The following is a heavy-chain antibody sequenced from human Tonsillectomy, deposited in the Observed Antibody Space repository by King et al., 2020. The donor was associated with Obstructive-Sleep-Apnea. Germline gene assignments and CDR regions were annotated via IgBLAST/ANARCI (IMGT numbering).Heavy chain of an antibody. Sequence: QLVQSGGGLVKPGGSLRLSCAASGFTFSDYYMGWIRQAPGKGLEWVSYIISSSSYTNYADSVKGRFTISRDNAKNSLYLQMNSLRAEDTAVYYCAKRKGDCSGGSCHFDYWGQGTLVTVSS. CDR3: AKRKGDCSGGSCHFDY. CDR2: IISSSSYT. J-gene: IGHJ4*02. CDR1: GFTFSDYY. V-gene: IGHV3-11*06. D-gene: IGHD2-15*01.